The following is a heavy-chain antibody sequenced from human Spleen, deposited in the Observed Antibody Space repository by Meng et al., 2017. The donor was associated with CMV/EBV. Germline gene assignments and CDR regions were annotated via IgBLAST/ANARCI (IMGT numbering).Heavy chain of an antibody. V-gene: IGHV5-51*01. CDR2: IYPGDSDT. D-gene: IGHD1-26*01. CDR3: ARHRGWEGVVDAFDI. CDR1: GYSFTSYW. Sequence: GGSLRLSCKGSGYSFTSYWIGWVRQMPGKGLEWMGIIYPGDSDTRYSPSFQGQVTISADKSISTAYLQWSSLKASDTAMYYCARHRGWEGVVDAFDIWGQGTMVTVSS. J-gene: IGHJ3*02.